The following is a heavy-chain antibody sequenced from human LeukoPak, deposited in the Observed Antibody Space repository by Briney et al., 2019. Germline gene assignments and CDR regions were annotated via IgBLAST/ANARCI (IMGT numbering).Heavy chain of an antibody. CDR1: GFTFSSHQ. D-gene: IGHD3-22*01. Sequence: PGGSLRLSCGASGFTFSSHQMTWVRQAPGKGLEWVASVNQDGSEKRYGDSVKGRFSISRDNAKNSLYLQMNTLRAEDTALYYCARWDYNSGWYLDYWGQGTLVTVSS. CDR3: ARWDYNSGWYLDY. V-gene: IGHV3-7*03. J-gene: IGHJ4*02. CDR2: VNQDGSEK.